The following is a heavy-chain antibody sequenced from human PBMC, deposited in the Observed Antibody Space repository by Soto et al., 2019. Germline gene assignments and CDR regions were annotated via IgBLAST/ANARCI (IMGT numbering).Heavy chain of an antibody. D-gene: IGHD6-13*01. CDR1: GFTFSSYE. CDR3: ARSHIAAAGIGIDY. J-gene: IGHJ4*02. Sequence: PGGSLRLSCAASGFTFSSYEMNWVRQAPGKGLEWVSYISSSGSTIYYADSVKGRFTISRDNAKNSLYLQMNSLRAEDTAVYYCARSHIAAAGIGIDYWGQGXLVTVYS. V-gene: IGHV3-48*03. CDR2: ISSSGSTI.